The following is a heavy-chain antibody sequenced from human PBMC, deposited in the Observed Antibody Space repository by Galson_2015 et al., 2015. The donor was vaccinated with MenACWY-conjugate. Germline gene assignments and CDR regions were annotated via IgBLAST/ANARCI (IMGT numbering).Heavy chain of an antibody. CDR2: INPGDSDT. CDR1: GSSFPRYR. V-gene: IGHV5-51*01. D-gene: IGHD3-22*01. J-gene: IGHJ2*01. Sequence: QSGASVKQPGESLPISCTGSGSSFPRYRVGWVRQLPGKGLEWKGIINPGDSDTRYSTSFQGQVTISADKSISTAYLQWSSLKASDTATYFCARHAVGSYYYDSSGYVGNWYFVLWGRGTLVTVSS. CDR3: ARHAVGSYYYDSSGYVGNWYFVL.